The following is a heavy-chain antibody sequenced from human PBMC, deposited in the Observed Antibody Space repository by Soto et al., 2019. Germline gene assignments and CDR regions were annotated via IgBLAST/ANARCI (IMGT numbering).Heavy chain of an antibody. CDR3: AKASYSSGWGYFDY. Sequence: GASVKVSCKASGYTFTGYFIHWVRQAPGQGLEWMGWINPKSGVTNYAQKFQGRVTMTRDTSISTAYVDLSRLRSDDTAVYYCAKASYSSGWGYFDYWGQGTLVTVSS. J-gene: IGHJ4*02. CDR2: INPKSGVT. CDR1: GYTFTGYF. D-gene: IGHD6-19*01. V-gene: IGHV1-2*02.